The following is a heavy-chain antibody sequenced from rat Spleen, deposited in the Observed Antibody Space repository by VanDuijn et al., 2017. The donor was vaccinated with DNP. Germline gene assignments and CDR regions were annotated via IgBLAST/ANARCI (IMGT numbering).Heavy chain of an antibody. CDR3: VRSAMPLDWYFDF. D-gene: IGHD1-2*01. Sequence: EVQVLESGGGLEQPGNSLKLSCATSGFTFSPAWMYWYRQSPEKRLEWVARIKAKSNNYATDYTESVKGRFTISRDDSKSSIYLQMNNLKEEDTATYYCVRSAMPLDWYFDFWGPGPMLTVSS. V-gene: IGHV6-6*01. CDR2: IKAKSNNYAT. CDR1: GFTFSPAW. J-gene: IGHJ1*01.